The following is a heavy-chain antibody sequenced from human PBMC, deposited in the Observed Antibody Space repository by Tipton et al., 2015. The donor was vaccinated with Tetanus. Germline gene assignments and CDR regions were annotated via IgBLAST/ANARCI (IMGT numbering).Heavy chain of an antibody. D-gene: IGHD7-27*01. J-gene: IGHJ4*02. V-gene: IGHV3-7*01. Sequence: SLRLSCRTSGFTFKSHWMSWVRQAPGKGLEWVANINQDGSDKYYVDSVKGRFIISRDNVENSVDLQMNSLRADDTAVYYCARDFSGPPGDFWGPGALGTV. CDR2: INQDGSDK. CDR1: GFTFKSHW. CDR3: ARDFSGPPGDF.